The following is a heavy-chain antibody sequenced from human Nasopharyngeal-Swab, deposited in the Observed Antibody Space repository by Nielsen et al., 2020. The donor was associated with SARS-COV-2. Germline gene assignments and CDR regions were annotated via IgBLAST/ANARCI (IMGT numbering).Heavy chain of an antibody. D-gene: IGHD3/OR15-3a*01. CDR1: GGSISSYY. V-gene: IGHV4-59*01. Sequence: ESLKISCTVSGGSISSYYWSWIRQPPGKGLEWIGYIYYSGSTNYNPSLKSRVTISVDTSKNQFSLKLSSVTAADTAVYYCARGSLYDFRSGGGNWFDPWGQGTLVTVSS. CDR3: ARGSLYDFRSGGGNWFDP. CDR2: IYYSGST. J-gene: IGHJ5*02.